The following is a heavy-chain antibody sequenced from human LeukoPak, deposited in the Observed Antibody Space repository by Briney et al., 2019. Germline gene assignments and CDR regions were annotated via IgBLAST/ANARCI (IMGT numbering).Heavy chain of an antibody. J-gene: IGHJ4*02. CDR1: GFTFSDNG. Sequence: TGGSLRLSCAASGFTFSDNGMHWVRQAPDKGLEWVAVISYDGTYKYYADSVKGRFTITRDNSKDTVYLQMNSLRAEDTAVYYCARGDSSSTPNYFDYWGQGTLVTVSS. CDR2: ISYDGTYK. CDR3: ARGDSSSTPNYFDY. V-gene: IGHV3-30*03. D-gene: IGHD6-13*01.